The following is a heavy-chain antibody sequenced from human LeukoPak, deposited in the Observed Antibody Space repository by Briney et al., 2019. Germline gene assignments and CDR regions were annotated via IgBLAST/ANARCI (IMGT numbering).Heavy chain of an antibody. CDR3: AKDHKGLAAAGTQY. CDR2: ISASGAGT. Sequence: GGSLRLSCAASGFTFTDYAMSWARQAPGKGLEWVSTISASGAGTYYADSVQGRFTISRDNSKNTLYLQMNSLRAEDTAVYYCAKDHKGLAAAGTQYWGQGTLVTVSS. D-gene: IGHD6-13*01. CDR1: GFTFTDYA. V-gene: IGHV3-23*01. J-gene: IGHJ4*02.